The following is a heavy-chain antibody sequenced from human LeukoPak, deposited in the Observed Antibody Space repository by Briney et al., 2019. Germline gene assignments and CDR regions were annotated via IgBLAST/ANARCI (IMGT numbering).Heavy chain of an antibody. CDR1: GFTSSNAW. CDR2: IKSKTDGWTT. D-gene: IGHD3-22*01. V-gene: IGHV3-15*01. Sequence: SGGSLRLSCAASGFTSSNAWMSCVRQAPGKGLEGVGRIKSKTDGWTTDYAAPVKGRCTISRDDSKNTLYLQMNSLKTEDTAVYYCTTGFLVVHPLYYYYGMDVWGQGTTVTVSS. J-gene: IGHJ6*02. CDR3: TTGFLVVHPLYYYYGMDV.